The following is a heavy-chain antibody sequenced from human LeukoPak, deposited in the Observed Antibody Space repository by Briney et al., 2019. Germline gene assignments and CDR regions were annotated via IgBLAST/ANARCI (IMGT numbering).Heavy chain of an antibody. D-gene: IGHD3-22*01. J-gene: IGHJ4*02. CDR3: ARHGMGGHSSGYFIDY. CDR2: IYPGDSDT. CDR1: GYSFTSYW. Sequence: VESLKISCKGSGYSFTSYWIGWVRQMPGKGLECMGIIYPGDSDTRYSPSFQGQVTISADKSISTAYLQWSSLKASDTAMYYCARHGMGGHSSGYFIDYWGQGTLVTVSS. V-gene: IGHV5-51*01.